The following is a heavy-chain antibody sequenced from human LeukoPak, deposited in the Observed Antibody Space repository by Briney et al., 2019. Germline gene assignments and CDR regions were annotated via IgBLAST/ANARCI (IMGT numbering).Heavy chain of an antibody. CDR1: GYTFTSYA. Sequence: ASVKVSCKASGYTFTSYAMNWVRQAPGQGLEWMGWINTNTGNPTYAQGFTGRFVFSLDTSVSTAYLQISSLKAEDTAVYYCARGGSYFYYYYGMDVWGQGTTATVSS. D-gene: IGHD1-26*01. V-gene: IGHV7-4-1*02. CDR2: INTNTGNP. J-gene: IGHJ6*02. CDR3: ARGGSYFYYYYGMDV.